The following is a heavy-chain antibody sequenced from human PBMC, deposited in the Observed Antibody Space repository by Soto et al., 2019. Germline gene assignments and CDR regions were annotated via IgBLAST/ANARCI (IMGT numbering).Heavy chain of an antibody. Sequence: EVQLLESGGGLVQPGGSLRLSCTASGFTFSTYSMSWVRQAPGKGLEWVSAISGSGGTTYYADSVKGRFTISRDNSKNTLYLQMNSLRAEDTAVYYCARVLAAVDWGQGTLVTVSS. V-gene: IGHV3-23*01. CDR3: ARVLAAVD. CDR2: ISGSGGTT. D-gene: IGHD2-15*01. J-gene: IGHJ4*02. CDR1: GFTFSTYS.